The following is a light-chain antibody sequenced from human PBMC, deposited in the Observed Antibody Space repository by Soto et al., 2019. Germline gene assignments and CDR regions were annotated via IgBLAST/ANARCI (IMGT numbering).Light chain of an antibody. Sequence: IQVTQSPSSLSASTGDRVTITCRASQGISSYSAWYQQKPGKAPKLLIYAASTLQSGVPSRFSGSGSGTDFTLTISCLQSEDFATYYCQQYYSYPPTFGGGTKVDIK. CDR2: AAS. CDR3: QQYYSYPPT. CDR1: QGISSY. J-gene: IGKJ4*01. V-gene: IGKV1-8*01.